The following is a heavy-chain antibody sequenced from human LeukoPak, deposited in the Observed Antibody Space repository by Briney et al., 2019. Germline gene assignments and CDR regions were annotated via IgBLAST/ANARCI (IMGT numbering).Heavy chain of an antibody. J-gene: IGHJ4*02. CDR2: ISPNSGGT. CDR3: ARDTTAVLYYFDY. CDR1: GYTFTGYY. D-gene: IGHD4-23*01. Sequence: ASVKVSCKASGYTFTGYYMHWVRQAPGQGLEWMGWISPNSGGTNYAQKFQGRVTMTRDTSISTAYMELSRLRSDDTAVYYCARDTTAVLYYFDYWGQGTLVTVSS. V-gene: IGHV1-2*02.